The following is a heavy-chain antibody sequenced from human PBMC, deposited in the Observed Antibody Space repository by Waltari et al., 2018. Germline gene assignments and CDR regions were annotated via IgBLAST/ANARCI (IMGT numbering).Heavy chain of an antibody. CDR1: GGTFSSYA. CDR2: TIPIFGTA. V-gene: IGHV1-69*13. Sequence: QVQLVQSGAEVKKPGSSVKVSCKASGGTFSSYAISWVRPAPGQGLEWMGRTIPIFGTANYAQKMQGRVTITADKTTRTANMGLSRTGAEDTAVYYCTGGGSSTSGGGYWGQGTLVTVSS. CDR3: TGGGSSTSGGGY. J-gene: IGHJ4*01. D-gene: IGHD2-2*01.